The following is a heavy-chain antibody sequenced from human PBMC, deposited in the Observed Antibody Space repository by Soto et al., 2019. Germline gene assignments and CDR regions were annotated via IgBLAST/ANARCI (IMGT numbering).Heavy chain of an antibody. CDR3: ATDSTPLRYFDWLRGFDP. D-gene: IGHD3-9*01. CDR1: GYTLTELS. V-gene: IGHV1-24*01. Sequence: ASVKVSCKVSGYTLTELSMHWVRQAPGKGLEWMGGFDPEDGEAIYAQKFQGRVTMTEDTSTDTAYMELSSLRSEDTAVYYCATDSTPLRYFDWLRGFDPWGQGTLVTVSS. CDR2: FDPEDGEA. J-gene: IGHJ5*02.